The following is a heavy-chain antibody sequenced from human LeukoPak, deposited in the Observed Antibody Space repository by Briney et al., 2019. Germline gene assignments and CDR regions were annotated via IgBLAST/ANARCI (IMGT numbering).Heavy chain of an antibody. CDR3: ARDPRYCSGGSCYHY. Sequence: GGSLRLSCAASGFIVSSNYMTWVRQAPGKGLEWVSVIYSDGSTYYADSVKGRFTISRDNSKNTLYLQMNSLRADDTAVYYCARDPRYCSGGSCYHYWGQGTLVTVSS. CDR2: IYSDGST. J-gene: IGHJ4*02. CDR1: GFIVSSNY. V-gene: IGHV3-53*01. D-gene: IGHD2-15*01.